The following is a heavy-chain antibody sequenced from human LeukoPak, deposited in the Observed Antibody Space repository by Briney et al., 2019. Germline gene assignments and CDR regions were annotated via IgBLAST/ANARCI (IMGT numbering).Heavy chain of an antibody. CDR2: VYYGGSS. D-gene: IGHD6-6*01. V-gene: IGHV4-39*01. Sequence: KASETLSLTCTVSGASISSGRYYWGWIRQPPGKGLEWIGSVYYGGSSYYNPSLTSRVTMSVDTSKNQFSLKLSSVTAVDTAVYYCARQQQFEALDYWGQGTLVTVSS. J-gene: IGHJ4*02. CDR1: GASISSGRYY. CDR3: ARQQQFEALDY.